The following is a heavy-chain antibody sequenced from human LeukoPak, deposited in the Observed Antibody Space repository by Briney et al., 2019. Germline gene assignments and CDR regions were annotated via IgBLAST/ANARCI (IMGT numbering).Heavy chain of an antibody. CDR1: GGTFSSYA. Sequence: ASVKVSCKASGGTFSSYAISWVRQVPGQGLEWMGGIIPIFGTANYAQKFQGRVTITTDESTSTAYMELSSLRSEDTAVYYCAAARWLLPYYYYYYYMDVWGKGTTVTVSS. V-gene: IGHV1-69*05. J-gene: IGHJ6*03. CDR2: IIPIFGTA. D-gene: IGHD3-22*01. CDR3: AAARWLLPYYYYYYYMDV.